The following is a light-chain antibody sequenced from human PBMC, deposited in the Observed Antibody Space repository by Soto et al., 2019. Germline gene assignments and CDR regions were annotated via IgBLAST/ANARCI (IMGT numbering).Light chain of an antibody. CDR2: GAS. J-gene: IGKJ3*01. Sequence: EIVMTQSPATLSVSPGERATLSCRASQSVSSSLAWYQQKPGQAPRLLIYGASTRATGIPARFSGSGSGTEFTLTISSLQSEDFAVYYCQQYNNWPPFTFGPGTKADIK. CDR1: QSVSSS. V-gene: IGKV3-15*01. CDR3: QQYNNWPPFT.